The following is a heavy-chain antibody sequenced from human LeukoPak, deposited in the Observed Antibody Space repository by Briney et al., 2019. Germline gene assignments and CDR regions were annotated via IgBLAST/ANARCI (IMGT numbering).Heavy chain of an antibody. D-gene: IGHD3-10*01. Sequence: GGSLTLSCAASGFFFSNYAVHWVRQAPGKGLEWVAVVAHDGSNKYFADFVRGRFTISRDNSKNTLYLQMNSLTSEDTGFYYCARDRGVLYYFVIGAQGTLVTVSS. J-gene: IGHJ4*02. CDR3: ARDRGVLYYFVI. CDR1: GFFFSNYA. V-gene: IGHV3-30*04. CDR2: VAHDGSNK.